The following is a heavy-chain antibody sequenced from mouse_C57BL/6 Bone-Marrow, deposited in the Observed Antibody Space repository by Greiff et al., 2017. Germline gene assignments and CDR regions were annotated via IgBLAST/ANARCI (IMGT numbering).Heavy chain of an antibody. V-gene: IGHV10-3*01. D-gene: IGHD2-3*01. Sequence: GGGLVQPKGSLKLSCAASGFTFNTYAMHWVRQAPGKGLEWVARIRSKSSNYATYYADSVKDRFTISRDDSQSMLYLQMNNLKTEDTAMYYCVRGGGRWLLPWFAYWGQGTLVTVSA. CDR2: IRSKSSNYAT. CDR1: GFTFNTYA. J-gene: IGHJ3*01. CDR3: VRGGGRWLLPWFAY.